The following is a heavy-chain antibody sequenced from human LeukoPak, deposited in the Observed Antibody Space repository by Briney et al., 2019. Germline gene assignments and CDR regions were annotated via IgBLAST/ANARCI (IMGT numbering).Heavy chain of an antibody. CDR2: ISGSGGST. CDR3: ARLPRPYQLVFDY. V-gene: IGHV3-23*01. D-gene: IGHD2-2*01. Sequence: GGSLRLSCAASGFTFSSYAMSWVRQAPGKGLEWVSAISGSGGSTYYADSVKGRFTISRDNSKNTLYLQMNSLRAEDTAVYYCARLPRPYQLVFDYWGQGTLVTVSS. CDR1: GFTFSSYA. J-gene: IGHJ4*02.